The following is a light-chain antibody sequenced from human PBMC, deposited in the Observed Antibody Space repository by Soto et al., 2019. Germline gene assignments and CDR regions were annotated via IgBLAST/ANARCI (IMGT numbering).Light chain of an antibody. CDR3: QQYNNWPPIT. V-gene: IGKV3-15*01. CDR1: QSVSSN. J-gene: IGKJ5*01. CDR2: GAS. Sequence: DIVMTQSPDSLSVSPGERATLSCRASQSVSSNLAWYQQKPGQAPRLLIYGASTRATGISARFSGSGSGTEFTLTISSLQSEDFAVYYCQQYNNWPPITFGQGTRLEIK.